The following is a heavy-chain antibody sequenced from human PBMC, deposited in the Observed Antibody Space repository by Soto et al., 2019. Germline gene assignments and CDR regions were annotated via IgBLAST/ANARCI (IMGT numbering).Heavy chain of an antibody. D-gene: IGHD4-17*01. Sequence: PSETLSLTCTVSGGSISSGGYYWSWIRQHPGKGLEWIGYIYYSGSTYYNPSLKSRVTISVDTSKNQFSLKLSSVTAADTAVYYCARCIYGDSWFDPWGQGTLVTVSS. CDR1: GGSISSGGYY. J-gene: IGHJ5*02. V-gene: IGHV4-31*03. CDR3: ARCIYGDSWFDP. CDR2: IYYSGST.